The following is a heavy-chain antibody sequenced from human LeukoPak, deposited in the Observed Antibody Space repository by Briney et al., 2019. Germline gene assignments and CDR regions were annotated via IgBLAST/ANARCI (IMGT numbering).Heavy chain of an antibody. CDR3: AKSLGYSSGIDAFDI. CDR1: GFTFSSYA. D-gene: IGHD6-19*01. CDR2: ISAGGGST. V-gene: IGHV3-23*01. Sequence: GGSLRLSCAASGFTFSSYAMSWVRQAPGKGLEWVSAISAGGGSTYYADSVKGRFTISRDNSKNTLYLQMNSLRAEDTALYYCAKSLGYSSGIDAFDIWGQGTMVTVSS. J-gene: IGHJ3*02.